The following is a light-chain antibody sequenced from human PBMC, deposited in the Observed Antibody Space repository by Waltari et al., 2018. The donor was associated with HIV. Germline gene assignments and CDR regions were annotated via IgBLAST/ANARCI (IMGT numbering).Light chain of an antibody. CDR1: PSLLHSNGYNY. CDR3: MQALQTPLFT. V-gene: IGKV2-28*01. Sequence: DIVMTQSPLSLPVPPGEPASIPCRSSPSLLHSNGYNYLDWYLQKPGQSPQLLIYLGSNRASGVPDRFSGSGSGTDFTLKISRVEAEDVGVYYCMQALQTPLFTFGPGTKVDIK. J-gene: IGKJ3*01. CDR2: LGS.